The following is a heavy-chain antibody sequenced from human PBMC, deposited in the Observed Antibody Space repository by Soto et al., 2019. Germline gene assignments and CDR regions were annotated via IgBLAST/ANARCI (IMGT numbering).Heavy chain of an antibody. CDR2: IYSSGTT. V-gene: IGHV4-39*07. J-gene: IGHJ4*02. Sequence: PSETLSLTCTVSGDSIRSSSYSWDWIRQPPGKGLEWIGDIYSSGTTYYNPSLKSRVTISVDTSKNQFSLKLSSVTAADTAVYYCARVSGSYRGGLDYWGQGTLVTVSS. CDR3: ARVSGSYRGGLDY. D-gene: IGHD1-26*01. CDR1: GDSIRSSSYS.